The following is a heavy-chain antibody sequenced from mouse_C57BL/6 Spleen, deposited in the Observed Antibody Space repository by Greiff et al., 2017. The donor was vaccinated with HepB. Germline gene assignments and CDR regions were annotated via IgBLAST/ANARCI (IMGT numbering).Heavy chain of an antibody. CDR2: IYPRDGST. CDR3: ARSACYYGSAMDY. V-gene: IGHV1-78*01. Sequence: VKLQESDAELVKPGASVKISCKVSGYTFTDHTIHWMKQRPEQGLEWIGYIYPRDGSTKYNEKFKGKATLTADKSSSTAYMQLNSLTSEDSAVYFCARSACYYGSAMDYWGQGTSVTVSS. CDR1: GYTFTDHT. D-gene: IGHD1-1*01. J-gene: IGHJ4*01.